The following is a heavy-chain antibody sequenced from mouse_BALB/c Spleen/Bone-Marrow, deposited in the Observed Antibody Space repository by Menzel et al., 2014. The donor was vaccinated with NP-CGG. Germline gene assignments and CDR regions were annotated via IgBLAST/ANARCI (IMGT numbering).Heavy chain of an antibody. J-gene: IGHJ2*01. CDR3: ARSGSSSGYFDY. CDR1: GFTFSSFA. Sequence: DVMLVESGGGLVQPGGSRKLSCAASGFTFSSFAMHWVRQAPEKGLEWVAYISSGSSTIYYADTVMGRFTISRDNPKNTLFLQMTSLRSEDTAMYHCARSGSSSGYFDYWGQGTTLTVSS. V-gene: IGHV5-17*02. CDR2: ISSGSSTI. D-gene: IGHD1-1*01.